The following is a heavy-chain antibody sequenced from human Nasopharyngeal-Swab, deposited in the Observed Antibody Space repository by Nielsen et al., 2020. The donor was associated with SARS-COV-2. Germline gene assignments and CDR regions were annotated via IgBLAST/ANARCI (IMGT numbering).Heavy chain of an antibody. CDR2: INDYEDRL. Sequence: GESLKISCSASGFTFSIYAMHWVRQAPGKGLEYVSTINDYEDRLYYTDSVKGRFTISRDNAKNTLYLQMNSLRGDDTAVYYCTRDIGGQYGFWGQGNLVTVSS. J-gene: IGHJ4*02. V-gene: IGHV3-64*04. D-gene: IGHD4-11*01. CDR1: GFTFSIYA. CDR3: TRDIGGQYGF.